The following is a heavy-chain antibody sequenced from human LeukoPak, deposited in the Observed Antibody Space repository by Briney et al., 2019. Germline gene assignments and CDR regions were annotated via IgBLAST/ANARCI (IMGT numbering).Heavy chain of an antibody. CDR3: ARDLSQGYYYYYYGMDV. J-gene: IGHJ6*02. V-gene: IGHV3-7*01. CDR1: GFTFSSYW. Sequence: PGGSLRLSCAASGFTFSSYWMSWVRQAPGKGLEWVANIKQDGSEKYYVDSVKGRFTISRDNAENSLYLQMNSLRAEDTAVYYCARDLSQGYYYYYYGMDVWGQGTTVTVSS. CDR2: IKQDGSEK.